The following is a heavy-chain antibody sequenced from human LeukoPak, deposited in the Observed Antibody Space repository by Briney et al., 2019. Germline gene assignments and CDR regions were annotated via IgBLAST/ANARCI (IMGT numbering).Heavy chain of an antibody. J-gene: IGHJ4*02. V-gene: IGHV1-2*02. CDR3: ATPTVTTWYYFDY. D-gene: IGHD4-17*01. CDR1: GYTFTGYY. CDR2: INPNSVGT. Sequence: ASVKVSCKASGYTFTGYYMHWVRQAPGQGLEWMGWINPNSVGTNYAQKFQGRVTMTRDTSISTAYMELSRLRSDDTAVYYCATPTVTTWYYFDYWGQGTLVTVSS.